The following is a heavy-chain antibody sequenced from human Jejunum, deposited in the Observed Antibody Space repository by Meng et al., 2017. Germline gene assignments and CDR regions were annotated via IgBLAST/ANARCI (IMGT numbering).Heavy chain of an antibody. CDR1: DGSLSSYY. D-gene: IGHD4-11*01. V-gene: IGHV4-34*01. CDR2: INRSRSP. Sequence: QVQLQQWGAGRLNPSETLSLTCAVSDGSLSSYYWSWIRQPPGKGLEWIGEINRSRSPNYNPSLKSRVTMSVDTNHFSLTLTSVTAADTAVYYCARSGQTTVTYLDWGQGTLVTVSS. CDR3: ARSGQTTVTYLD. J-gene: IGHJ4*02.